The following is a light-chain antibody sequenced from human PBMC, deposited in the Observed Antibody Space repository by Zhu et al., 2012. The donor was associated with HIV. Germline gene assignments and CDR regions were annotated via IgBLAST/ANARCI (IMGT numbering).Light chain of an antibody. CDR3: QQYGNSPYS. CDR1: QSVSS. V-gene: IGKV3-20*01. CDR2: GAF. J-gene: IGKJ2*03. Sequence: EIVLTQSPDIMSLSPGQTTILSCKASQSVSSLAWYQQKPGQAPSLLIYGAFRRATGIPDRFSGSGSGTDFTLTISRLEPEDFAVYYCQQYGNSPYSFGQGTKLEI.